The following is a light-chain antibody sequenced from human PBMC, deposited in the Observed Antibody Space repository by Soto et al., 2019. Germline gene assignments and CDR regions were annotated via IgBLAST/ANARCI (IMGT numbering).Light chain of an antibody. J-gene: IGKJ4*02. CDR3: QQRSNWPPVT. CDR2: DAS. V-gene: IGKV3-11*01. Sequence: EIVLTQSPATLSLSPGERATLSCRASQSVSSYLAWYQQKPGQAPRLLIYDASNRATGIPARCSGSGSGTAFTLTISSLVPEDFAIYYCQQRSNWPPVTFGGGTKVEIK. CDR1: QSVSSY.